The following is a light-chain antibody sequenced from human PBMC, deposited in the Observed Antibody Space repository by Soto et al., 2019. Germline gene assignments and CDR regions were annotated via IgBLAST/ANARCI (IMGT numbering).Light chain of an antibody. CDR1: QSISSSY. Sequence: EIVLTQSPGTLSLFPGERATLSCRASQSISSSYLAWYQQKPGQAPRLLIYGASSRATGIPDRFSGAGSATDFNLTSSRLEPEDFAVYYCQQYGSAPAWTFGQGTKVEIK. V-gene: IGKV3-20*01. CDR2: GAS. CDR3: QQYGSAPAWT. J-gene: IGKJ1*01.